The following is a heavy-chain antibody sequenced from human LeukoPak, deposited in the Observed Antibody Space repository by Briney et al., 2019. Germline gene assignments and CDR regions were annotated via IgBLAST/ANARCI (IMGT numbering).Heavy chain of an antibody. D-gene: IGHD3-16*01. CDR2: INNNGGTT. CDR1: GFTFSGFA. CDR3: VKTMITFGGVIRTDAFDM. V-gene: IGHV3-64D*06. J-gene: IGHJ3*02. Sequence: GGSLRLSCSASGFTFSGFAMHWVRQAPGKGLEYVSGINNNGGTTYYAVSVKARFTISRDNSKNSLFLQMTSLRAEDTAVYFCVKTMITFGGVIRTDAFDMWGQGTLVTVSS.